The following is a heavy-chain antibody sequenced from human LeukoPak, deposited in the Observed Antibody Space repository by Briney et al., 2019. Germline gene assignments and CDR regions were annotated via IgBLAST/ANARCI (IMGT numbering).Heavy chain of an antibody. Sequence: PSETLSLTCAVYGGSFSGYYWSWIRQPPGKGLEWIGEINHSGSTNYNPSLKSRVTISVDTSKNQFSLKLSSVTAADTAVYYCARAPWYRYGIDVWGQGTTVTVSS. V-gene: IGHV4-34*01. CDR3: ARAPWYRYGIDV. CDR2: INHSGST. D-gene: IGHD1-26*01. CDR1: GGSFSGYY. J-gene: IGHJ6*02.